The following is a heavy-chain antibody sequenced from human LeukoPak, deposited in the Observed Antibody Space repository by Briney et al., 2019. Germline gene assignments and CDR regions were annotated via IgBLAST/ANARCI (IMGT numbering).Heavy chain of an antibody. Sequence: SVKVSCKASGGTFSSYAISWVRQAAGQGLEWMGRIIPILGIANYAQKFQGRVTITADKSTSTAYMELSSLRSEDTAVYYCAKQEGFGELYYDPWGQGTLVTVSS. D-gene: IGHD3-10*01. V-gene: IGHV1-69*04. CDR1: GGTFSSYA. CDR2: IIPILGIA. CDR3: AKQEGFGELYYDP. J-gene: IGHJ5*02.